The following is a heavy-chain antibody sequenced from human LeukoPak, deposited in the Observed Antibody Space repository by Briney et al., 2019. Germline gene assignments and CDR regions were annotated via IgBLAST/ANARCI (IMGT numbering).Heavy chain of an antibody. J-gene: IGHJ4*02. CDR1: GFTFSSYG. Sequence: GRSLRLSCAASGFTFSSYGMHWVRQAPGKGPEWVAVISYDGSNKYYADSVKGRFTISRDNSKNTLYLQMNSLRAEDTAVYYCARRDSSSWYGVDYWGQGTLVTVSS. V-gene: IGHV3-30*03. D-gene: IGHD6-13*01. CDR2: ISYDGSNK. CDR3: ARRDSSSWYGVDY.